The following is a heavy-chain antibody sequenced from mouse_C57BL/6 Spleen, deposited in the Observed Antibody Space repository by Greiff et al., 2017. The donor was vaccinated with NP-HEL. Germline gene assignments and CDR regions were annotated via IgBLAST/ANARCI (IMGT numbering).Heavy chain of an antibody. CDR2: IDPNSGGI. V-gene: IGHV1-72*01. Sequence: VQLQQPGAELVKPGASVKLSCKASGYTFTSYWMHWVKQRPGRGLEWIGRIDPNSGGIKYNEKFKSKATLAVDKPSSTADMQLSSLTSEDSAVLYCSRSYGGSSHWYFDVWGTGTTVTVSS. D-gene: IGHD1-1*01. CDR1: GYTFTSYW. J-gene: IGHJ1*03. CDR3: SRSYGGSSHWYFDV.